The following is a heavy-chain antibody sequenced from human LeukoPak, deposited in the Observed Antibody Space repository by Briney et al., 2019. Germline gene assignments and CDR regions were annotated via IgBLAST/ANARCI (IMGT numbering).Heavy chain of an antibody. CDR1: GGSFSGYY. Sequence: SETLSLTCAVYGGSFSGYYWSWIRQPPGKGLEWIGEINHSGSTNYNPSLKSRVTISVDTSKNQFSLKLSSVTAADTAVYYCARGKAGVVVPAAQKRVANWFDPWGQGTLVTVSS. J-gene: IGHJ5*02. CDR3: ARGKAGVVVPAAQKRVANWFDP. V-gene: IGHV4-34*01. CDR2: INHSGST. D-gene: IGHD2-2*01.